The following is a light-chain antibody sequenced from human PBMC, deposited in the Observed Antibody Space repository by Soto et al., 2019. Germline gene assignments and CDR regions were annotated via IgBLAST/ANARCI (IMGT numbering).Light chain of an antibody. CDR3: QQANSFPLT. Sequence: DIQMTQSPSSVSASVGDRVSITCRASQGISNWLAWYQQQPGRAPKLLIYTGSSLQSGVPSSFSGTGSETDFTLTISSLQPEDVATYYCQQANSFPLTFGGGTNVEIK. CDR2: TGS. J-gene: IGKJ4*01. CDR1: QGISNW. V-gene: IGKV1-12*01.